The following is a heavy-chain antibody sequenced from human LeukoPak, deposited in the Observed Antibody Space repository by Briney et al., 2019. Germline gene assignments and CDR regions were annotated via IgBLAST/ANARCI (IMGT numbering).Heavy chain of an antibody. CDR1: GGTFSSYA. Sequence: GSSVKVSCKASGGTFSSYAISWVRQAPGQGLEWMGGIIPIFGTANYAQKFQGRVTITADESTSTAYMELSSLRSEDTAVYYCARVTIPYYYDSRGAFDIWGQGTQVTVSS. V-gene: IGHV1-69*01. J-gene: IGHJ4*02. D-gene: IGHD3-22*01. CDR3: ARVTIPYYYDSRGAFDI. CDR2: IIPIFGTA.